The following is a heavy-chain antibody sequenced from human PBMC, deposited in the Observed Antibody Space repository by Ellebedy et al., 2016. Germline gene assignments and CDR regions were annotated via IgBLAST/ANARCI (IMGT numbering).Heavy chain of an antibody. D-gene: IGHD6-19*01. CDR3: ARGLMPGIAVF. CDR2: IYYSGST. V-gene: IGHV4-59*01. J-gene: IGHJ4*02. Sequence: GSLRLSCTVSGGSISSYYWSWIRQPPGKGLEWIGYIYYSGSTNYNPSLKSRVTISVDTSKNQFSLKLSSVTAADTAVYYCARGLMPGIAVFWGQGTLVTVSS. CDR1: GGSISSYY.